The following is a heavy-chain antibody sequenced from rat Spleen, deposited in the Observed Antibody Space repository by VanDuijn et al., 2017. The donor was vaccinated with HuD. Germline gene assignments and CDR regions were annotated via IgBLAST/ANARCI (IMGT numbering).Heavy chain of an antibody. CDR3: ARSGRD. J-gene: IGHJ2*01. D-gene: IGHD4-3*01. CDR2: ISSGGST. V-gene: IGHV2S12*01. CDR1: GFSLTSYH. Sequence: QVQLKESGPGLVQPSQTLSLTCTVSGFSLTSYHVHWVRQPPGKGLEWIAAISSGGSTYYNSALKSRLSISRDTSKSQVFLKMNSLQTEDTAMYFCARSGRDWGQGVMVTVSS.